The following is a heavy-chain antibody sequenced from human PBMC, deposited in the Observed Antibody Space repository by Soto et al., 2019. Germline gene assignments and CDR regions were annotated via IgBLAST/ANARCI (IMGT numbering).Heavy chain of an antibody. CDR2: IYLGDSDT. J-gene: IGHJ4*02. V-gene: IGHV5-51*01. CDR3: ARRGNDAGRFDF. D-gene: IGHD1-1*01. Sequence: VRQMPGKGLEWMGIIYLGDSDTRYSPSFQGQVTISADKSISTAYLQWSSLKASDTAMYYCARRGNDAGRFDFWGQGTLVTVSS.